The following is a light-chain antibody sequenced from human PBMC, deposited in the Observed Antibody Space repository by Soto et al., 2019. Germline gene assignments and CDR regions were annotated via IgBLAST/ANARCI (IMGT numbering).Light chain of an antibody. J-gene: IGKJ4*01. CDR3: QQLNSYTLT. CDR2: AAS. Sequence: DLPIPQFPSSVSASVGARVTITCRARERIPTYLAWYQQQPGKAPKLLIYAASSLQSGGPSRFSGSGSGTEFTLTISKLQPEDCATYYCQQLNSYTLTVGGETKVEI. V-gene: IGKV1-17*03. CDR1: ERIPTY.